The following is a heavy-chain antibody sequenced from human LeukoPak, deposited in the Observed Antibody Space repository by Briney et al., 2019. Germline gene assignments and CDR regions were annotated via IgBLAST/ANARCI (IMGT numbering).Heavy chain of an antibody. D-gene: IGHD4-11*01. CDR3: AREKTGGSNYHNYYHGMDV. CDR1: GGSISSGGYY. Sequence: SETLSLTCTVSGGSISSGGYYWSWIRQHPGKGLEWIGYIYYSGSTYYNPSLKSRVTISVDTSKNQFSLKLSSVTAADTAVYYCAREKTGGSNYHNYYHGMDVWGKGTTVTVSS. V-gene: IGHV4-31*03. CDR2: IYYSGST. J-gene: IGHJ6*04.